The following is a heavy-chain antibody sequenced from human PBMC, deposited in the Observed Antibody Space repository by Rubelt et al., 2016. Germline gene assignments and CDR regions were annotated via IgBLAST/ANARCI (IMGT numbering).Heavy chain of an antibody. CDR3: ARGLARAAAAPRRLWFDP. CDR1: GGSFSGYY. D-gene: IGHD6-13*01. J-gene: IGHJ5*02. CDR2: INPSGST. Sequence: QVQLQQWGAGLLKPSETLSLTCAVYGGSFSGYYWSWIRQPPGKGLEWIGEINPSGSTNYNPSLKSRVTRAVDTSRNHFSRKLSSVTAAETAVYYCARGLARAAAAPRRLWFDPWGQGTLVTVSS. V-gene: IGHV4-34*01.